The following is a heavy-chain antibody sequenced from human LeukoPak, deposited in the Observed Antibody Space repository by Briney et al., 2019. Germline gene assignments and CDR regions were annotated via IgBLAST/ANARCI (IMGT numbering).Heavy chain of an antibody. V-gene: IGHV3-23*01. D-gene: IGHD6-13*01. CDR3: AKDRGSSSWYYYYGMDV. J-gene: IGHJ6*02. Sequence: GGSLRLSCAASGFTFSSYAMSWVRQAPGKGLEWVSAISGSGGSTYYADSVKGRFTISRDNSKNTLYLQMNSLRAEDTAVYYCAKDRGSSSWYYYYGMDVWGQGTTATVSS. CDR2: ISGSGGST. CDR1: GFTFSSYA.